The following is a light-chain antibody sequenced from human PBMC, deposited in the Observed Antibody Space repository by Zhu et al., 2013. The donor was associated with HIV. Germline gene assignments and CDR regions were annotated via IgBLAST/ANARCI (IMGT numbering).Light chain of an antibody. CDR1: ESISTH. J-gene: IGKJ2*03. CDR3: QQRSNWPPYS. CDR2: DAS. V-gene: IGKV3-11*01. Sequence: EIVLTQSPATLSLSPGERATLSCRASESISTHLAWYQHKHGQAPRLLIYDASNRATGIPARFSGSGSGTDFTLTLSSLEPEDVAVYYCQQRSNWPPYSFGPGTKLEIK.